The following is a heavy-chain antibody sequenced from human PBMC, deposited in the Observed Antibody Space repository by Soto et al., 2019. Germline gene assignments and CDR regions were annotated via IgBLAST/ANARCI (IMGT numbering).Heavy chain of an antibody. V-gene: IGHV1-18*04. J-gene: IGHJ4*02. Sequence: GASVKVSCKASGYSFTDYHIHWVRQAPGQGLEWMGRSNTANGDTNYLHKLRGRVTMNTDTSTRTAYMELRSLRSDDTAVYFCAGGTAAGILSLRGPGTLVTVSS. CDR3: AGGTAAGILSL. CDR2: SNTANGDT. CDR1: GYSFTDYH. D-gene: IGHD6-13*01.